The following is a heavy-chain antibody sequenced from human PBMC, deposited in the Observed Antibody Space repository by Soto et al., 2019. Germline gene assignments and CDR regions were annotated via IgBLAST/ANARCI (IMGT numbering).Heavy chain of an antibody. D-gene: IGHD2-2*01. CDR2: LYYTGTT. J-gene: IGHJ5*02. V-gene: IGHV4-39*01. CDR3: GAYCSRTYRYDWFDP. CDR1: GGSIGSSSYY. Sequence: SETLSLTCSVSGGSIGSSSYYFGWIRQPPGKGLEWVGSLYYTGTTYYNSSLKSRVTISADKSQNQFSLRLSSVTAADTAVYYCGAYCSRTYRYDWFDPWGQGTLVTVSS.